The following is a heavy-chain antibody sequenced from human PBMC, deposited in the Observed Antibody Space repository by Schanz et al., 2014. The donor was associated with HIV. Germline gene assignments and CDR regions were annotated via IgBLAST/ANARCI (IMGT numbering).Heavy chain of an antibody. V-gene: IGHV1-18*04. J-gene: IGHJ4*02. CDR2: INGYNGHT. CDR1: GYTLNGYY. Sequence: QVQLVQSGAEVKKPGASVKVSCKASGYTLNGYYMHWVRQAPGQGLEWMGWINGYNGHTIYAQSFQDKLTMTTDTYTNTAYMELRSLRSDDTAVYYCANEGLTGFIDYWGQGTLVTVSS. D-gene: IGHD6-25*01. CDR3: ANEGLTGFIDY.